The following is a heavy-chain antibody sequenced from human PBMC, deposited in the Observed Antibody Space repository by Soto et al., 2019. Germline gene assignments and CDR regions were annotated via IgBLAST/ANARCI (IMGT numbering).Heavy chain of an antibody. V-gene: IGHV4-59*01. J-gene: IGHJ3*02. CDR3: ARTQLGSFDI. CDR1: GGSLSTYY. Sequence: WETLSLTCSVSGGSLSTYYWSWIRQPPGKGLEWIGYVYHTGSTNYSPSLKSRVTMSVDTSKNHFSLRLRSGTAADTAVYYCARTQLGSFDIWGQGTMVTVSS. D-gene: IGHD3-16*01. CDR2: VYHTGST.